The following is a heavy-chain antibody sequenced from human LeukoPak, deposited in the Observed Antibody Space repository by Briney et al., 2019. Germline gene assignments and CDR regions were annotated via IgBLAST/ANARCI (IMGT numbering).Heavy chain of an antibody. CDR3: AKVSRSGMAAAGFNY. CDR2: LSYDGSNK. Sequence: GGSLRLSCAVSGFTFSNYGMHWVXQAPGXXLEWVAGLSYDGSNKYYGDSVKGRFTISRDNSKNTLYLQMNSLRAEDTAVYYCAKVSRSGMAAAGFNYWGQGTLVTVSS. V-gene: IGHV3-30*18. D-gene: IGHD6-13*01. J-gene: IGHJ4*02. CDR1: GFTFSNYG.